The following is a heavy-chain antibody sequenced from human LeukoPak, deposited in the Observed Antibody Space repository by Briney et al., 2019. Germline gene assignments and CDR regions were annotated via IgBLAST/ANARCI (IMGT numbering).Heavy chain of an antibody. V-gene: IGHV3-7*03. CDR3: AKDGGLWVSAHWGDS. D-gene: IGHD7-27*01. Sequence: AGGSLRLSCAASGFMFSSNWMSWVRLAPGKGLEWVANIKEDGTETYYVDSVKGRFTISRDNAKNSLYLQMNSLRVEDTAVYYCAKDGGLWVSAHWGDSWGRGTLVTVSS. CDR1: GFMFSSNW. J-gene: IGHJ4*02. CDR2: IKEDGTET.